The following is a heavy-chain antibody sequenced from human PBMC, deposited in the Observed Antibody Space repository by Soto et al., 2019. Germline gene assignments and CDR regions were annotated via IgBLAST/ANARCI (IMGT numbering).Heavy chain of an antibody. J-gene: IGHJ3*02. Sequence: GASVKVSCKASGFTFTSSAVQWVRQARGQRLEWIGWIVVGSGNTNYAQKFQERVTITRDMSTSTAYMELSSLRSEDTAVYYCAAQRSDSSGYYDAFDIWGQGTMVTVSS. CDR1: GFTFTSSA. CDR2: IVVGSGNT. D-gene: IGHD3-22*01. V-gene: IGHV1-58*01. CDR3: AAQRSDSSGYYDAFDI.